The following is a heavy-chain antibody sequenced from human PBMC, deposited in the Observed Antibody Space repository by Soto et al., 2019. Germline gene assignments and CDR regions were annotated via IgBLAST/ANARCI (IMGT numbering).Heavy chain of an antibody. D-gene: IGHD5-18*01. J-gene: IGHJ3*02. CDR1: GGSISSYY. Sequence: PSETLSLTCTVSGGSISSYYWSWIRQPPGKGLEWIGYIYYSGSTNYNPSPKSRVTISVDTSKNQFSLKLSSVTAADTAVYYCARHVHPSYGFFDIRGQGTMVTVSS. CDR3: ARHVHPSYGFFDI. CDR2: IYYSGST. V-gene: IGHV4-59*08.